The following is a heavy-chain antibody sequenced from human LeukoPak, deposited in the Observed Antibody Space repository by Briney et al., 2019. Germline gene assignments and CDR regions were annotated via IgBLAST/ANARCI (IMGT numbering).Heavy chain of an antibody. Sequence: PSETLSLTCTVSGGSISSSNYYWGWIRQPPGKGLEWIGTIYYSGSTYYNPSLKSRLTISVDTSKNQFSLKLSSVTAADTAVYYCARGATKYYYDSSGSNPPRGYYYYMDVWGKGTTVTVSS. J-gene: IGHJ6*03. D-gene: IGHD3-22*01. V-gene: IGHV4-39*07. CDR3: ARGATKYYYDSSGSNPPRGYYYYMDV. CDR1: GGSISSSNYY. CDR2: IYYSGST.